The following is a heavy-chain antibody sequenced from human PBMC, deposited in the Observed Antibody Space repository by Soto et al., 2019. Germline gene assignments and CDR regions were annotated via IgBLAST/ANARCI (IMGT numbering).Heavy chain of an antibody. CDR2: IKSKTDGGTT. J-gene: IGHJ5*02. V-gene: IGHV3-15*01. CDR3: TTESYYDILTGYEWFDP. CDR1: GFTFSNAW. Sequence: GGSLRLSCAASGFTFSNAWMSWVRQAPGKGLEWVGRIKSKTDGGTTDYAAPVKGRFTISRDDSKNTLYLQMNSLKTEDTAVYYCTTESYYDILTGYEWFDPWCQGTLVTVSS. D-gene: IGHD3-9*01.